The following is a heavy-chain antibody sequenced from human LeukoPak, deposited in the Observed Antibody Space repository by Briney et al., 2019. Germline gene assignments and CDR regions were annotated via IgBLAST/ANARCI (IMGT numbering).Heavy chain of an antibody. V-gene: IGHV3-13*01. J-gene: IGHJ4*02. CDR2: IGTAGDT. Sequence: GGSLRLSCAASGFTFSSYDMHWVRQATGEGLEWVSAIGTAGDTYYPGSVKGRFTISRENAKNSLYLQMNSLRAGDTAVYYCARGDSSGWLLDYWGQGTLVTVSS. CDR1: GFTFSSYD. D-gene: IGHD6-19*01. CDR3: ARGDSSGWLLDY.